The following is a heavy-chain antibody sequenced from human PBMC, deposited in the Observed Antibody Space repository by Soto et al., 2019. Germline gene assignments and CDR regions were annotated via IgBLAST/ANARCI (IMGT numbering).Heavy chain of an antibody. CDR3: ASIVISAHGECSD. J-gene: IGHJ4*02. CDR1: GGSTSSGGYY. D-gene: IGHD3-10*01. CDR2: IYYSGST. Sequence: QVQLQESGPGLVKPSQTLSLTCTVSGGSTSSGGYYWSWIRQHPGKGLEWIGYIYYSGSTYYNPPXXXRXSPAGDTSKNPFSLKLSSVTAADTAVYYCASIVISAHGECSDWGQGTLVTVSS. V-gene: IGHV4-31*03.